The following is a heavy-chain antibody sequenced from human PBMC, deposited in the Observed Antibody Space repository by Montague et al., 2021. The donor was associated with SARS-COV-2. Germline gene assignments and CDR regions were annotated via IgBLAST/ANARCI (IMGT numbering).Heavy chain of an antibody. J-gene: IGHJ4*01. D-gene: IGHD3-9*01. Sequence: SETLSLTCTVSGGAISPFYWTWIRQPPGKGLEWIGYIYYSGSTNYNPSLQSRVTISVDTAKKQFSLKLTSVTPADTAVYYCARGHFDWPMGPLRFFDYWGQGTLLTVSS. V-gene: IGHV4-59*01. CDR1: GGAISPFY. CDR3: ARGHFDWPMGPLRFFDY. CDR2: IYYSGST.